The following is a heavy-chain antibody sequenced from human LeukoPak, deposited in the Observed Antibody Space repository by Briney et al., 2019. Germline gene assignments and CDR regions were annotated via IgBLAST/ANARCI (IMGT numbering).Heavy chain of an antibody. CDR1: GYSISSGYY. CDR2: IYHSGST. Sequence: SETLSLTCAVSGYSISSGYYWGWIRQPPGKGLEWIGSIYHSGSTYYNPSLKSRVTISVDTSKNQFSLKLSSVTAADTAVYYCARAGLLWLGEFRPELDYWGQGTLVTVSS. J-gene: IGHJ4*02. D-gene: IGHD3-10*01. V-gene: IGHV4-38-2*01. CDR3: ARAGLLWLGEFRPELDY.